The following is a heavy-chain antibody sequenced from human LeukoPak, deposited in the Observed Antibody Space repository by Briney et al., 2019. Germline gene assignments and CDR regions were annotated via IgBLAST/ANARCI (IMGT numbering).Heavy chain of an antibody. Sequence: ASVKVSCKASGYTFTSYGISWVRQAPGQGLEWMGWISAYNGNTNYAQKLQGRVTMTTDTSTSTAYMELRSLRSDDTAVYYCAREGGNLPTYYYDSSGYYPYWGQGTLVTVSS. CDR3: AREGGNLPTYYYDSSGYYPY. D-gene: IGHD3-22*01. CDR1: GYTFTSYG. J-gene: IGHJ4*02. CDR2: ISAYNGNT. V-gene: IGHV1-18*01.